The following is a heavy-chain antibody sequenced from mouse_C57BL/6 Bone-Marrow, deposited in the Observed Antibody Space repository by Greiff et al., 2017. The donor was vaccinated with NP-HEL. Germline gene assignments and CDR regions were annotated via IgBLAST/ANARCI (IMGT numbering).Heavy chain of an antibody. CDR1: GYSITSDY. Sequence: EVKLQESGPGLAKPSQTLSLTCSVTGYSITSDYWNWIRKFPGNKLEYMGYISYSGSTYYNLSLKSRISITRDTSKNQYYLQLNSVTTEDTATYYCARYPFYYGVAGWYFDVWGTGTTVTVSS. CDR2: ISYSGST. CDR3: ARYPFYYGVAGWYFDV. D-gene: IGHD1-1*01. V-gene: IGHV3-8*01. J-gene: IGHJ1*03.